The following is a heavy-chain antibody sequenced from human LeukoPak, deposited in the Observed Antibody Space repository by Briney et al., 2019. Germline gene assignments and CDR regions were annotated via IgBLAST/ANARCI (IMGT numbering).Heavy chain of an antibody. CDR2: ISAYNGNT. D-gene: IGHD3-9*01. J-gene: IGHJ5*02. CDR3: ARAHPDYDILTGYFRETWFDH. V-gene: IGHV1-18*04. Sequence: ASVKVSCKASGYTFTTYGISWVRQAPGQGLEWMGWISAYNGNTNYAQKLQGRVTMTTDTSTSTAYMELRSLRSDDTAVYFCARAHPDYDILTGYFRETWFDHWGQGTLVTVSS. CDR1: GYTFTTYG.